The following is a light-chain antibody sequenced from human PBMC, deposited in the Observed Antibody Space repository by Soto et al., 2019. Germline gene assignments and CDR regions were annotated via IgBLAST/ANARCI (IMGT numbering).Light chain of an antibody. CDR3: CSYAGTHTS. CDR1: SSDVGNYNL. Sequence: QSVLTQPRSVSGSPGQSINISCTGTSSDVGNYNLVSWYQHHPGKVLKLMIYHVNRRPSGVPDRFSGSKSGNTASLTISGLQAEDEADYYCCSYAGTHTSFGGGTKVTVL. J-gene: IGLJ3*02. V-gene: IGLV2-11*01. CDR2: HVN.